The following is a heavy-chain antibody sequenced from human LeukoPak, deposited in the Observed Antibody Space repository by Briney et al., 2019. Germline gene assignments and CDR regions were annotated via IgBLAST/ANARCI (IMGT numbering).Heavy chain of an antibody. Sequence: PSETLSLTCTVSGGSVSSGSYYWSWIRQPPGKGLEWIGYIYYSGSTNYNPSLKSRVTISLDTSKNQFSLKLSSVTAADTAVYYCARGRGHFDYWGQGTLVTVSS. CDR2: IYYSGST. J-gene: IGHJ4*02. V-gene: IGHV4-61*01. CDR3: ARGRGHFDY. CDR1: GGSVSSGSYY.